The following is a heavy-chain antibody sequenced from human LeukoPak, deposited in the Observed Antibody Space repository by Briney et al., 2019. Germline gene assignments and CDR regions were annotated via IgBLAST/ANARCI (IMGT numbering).Heavy chain of an antibody. CDR3: ARSSVSGTYSGGY. Sequence: SETLSLTCTVSGGSINTYYWSWIRQPPGKGLEWIGYIYYGGSTYSNPSLKGRVTISADTSKNQFSLKLTSVTAADTAVYYCARSSVSGTYSGGYWGQGILVTVSS. D-gene: IGHD3-10*01. CDR1: GGSINTYY. V-gene: IGHV4-59*08. J-gene: IGHJ4*02. CDR2: IYYGGST.